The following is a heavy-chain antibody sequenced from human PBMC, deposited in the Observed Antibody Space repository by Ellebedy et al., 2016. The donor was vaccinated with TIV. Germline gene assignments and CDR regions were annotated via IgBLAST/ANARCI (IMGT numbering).Heavy chain of an antibody. CDR2: LNSDGSST. V-gene: IGHV3-74*01. CDR1: GFTFSRYW. D-gene: IGHD2-15*01. CDR3: ARNRYCSAGDCYALGY. J-gene: IGHJ4*02. Sequence: GESLKISCAASGFTFSRYWMHWVRQVPGKGLVWVSRLNSDGSSTIYADSVKGRFTISKDNVKNTLYLKMNSLRAEDTAVYYCARNRYCSAGDCYALGYWGQGTLVTVSS.